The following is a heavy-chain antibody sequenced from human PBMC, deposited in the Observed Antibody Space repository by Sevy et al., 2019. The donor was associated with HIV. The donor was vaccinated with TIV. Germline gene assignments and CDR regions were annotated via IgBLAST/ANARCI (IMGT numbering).Heavy chain of an antibody. V-gene: IGHV4-59*08. J-gene: IGHJ4*01. CDR2: IYYNGHI. CDR3: AGANAWGRGYF. D-gene: IGHD1-26*01. CDR1: GGSITSLY. Sequence: SETLSLTCTVSGGSITSLYWNWIRQPPGKGLEWIANIYYNGHINYNPSLKSRVTLSLDTSKNQLSLRLSSVTAADTAMYYRAGANAWGRGYFWGQGTLVTVSS.